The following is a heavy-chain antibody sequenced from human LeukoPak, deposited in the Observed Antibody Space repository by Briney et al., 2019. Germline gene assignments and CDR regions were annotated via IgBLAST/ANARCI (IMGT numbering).Heavy chain of an antibody. CDR1: GFTFSSYG. D-gene: IGHD2-21*02. Sequence: KPGGSLRLSCAASGFTFSSYGMSWVRQAPGKGLEWVSAISSSSSYIYYADSVKGRFTISRDNAKNSLYLQMNSLRAEDTAVYYCARAGGQTRFFPYCGGDCYSGEGWDYWGQGTLVTVSS. J-gene: IGHJ4*02. V-gene: IGHV3-21*01. CDR2: ISSSSSYI. CDR3: ARAGGQTRFFPYCGGDCYSGEGWDY.